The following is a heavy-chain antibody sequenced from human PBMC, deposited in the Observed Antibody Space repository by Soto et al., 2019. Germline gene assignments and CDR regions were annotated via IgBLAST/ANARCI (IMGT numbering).Heavy chain of an antibody. V-gene: IGHV3-30-3*01. Sequence: PGGSLRLSCAASGFTLSSYAMHWVRQAPGKGLEWVAVISYDGSNKYYADSVKGRFTISRDNSKNTLYLQMNSLRAEDTAVYYCAREIRDSSGYYWDDAFDIWGQGTMVTVSS. CDR1: GFTLSSYA. D-gene: IGHD3-22*01. CDR3: AREIRDSSGYYWDDAFDI. CDR2: ISYDGSNK. J-gene: IGHJ3*02.